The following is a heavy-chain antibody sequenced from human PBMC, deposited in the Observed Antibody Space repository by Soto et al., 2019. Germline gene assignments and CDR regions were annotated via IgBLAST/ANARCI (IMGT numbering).Heavy chain of an antibody. D-gene: IGHD3-3*01. J-gene: IGHJ5*02. CDR2: INHTGVT. V-gene: IGHV4-34*01. Sequence: ASETLSLTCAVYGGSVNGYYWNWIRQPPGKGLEWIGEINHTGVTHYNPSLKSRVTMSVDTSKNQFSLRLSSVTAADTAIYYCATRITVFGLLIPPFDPWGQGTQVTVSS. CDR1: GGSVNGYY. CDR3: ATRITVFGLLIPPFDP.